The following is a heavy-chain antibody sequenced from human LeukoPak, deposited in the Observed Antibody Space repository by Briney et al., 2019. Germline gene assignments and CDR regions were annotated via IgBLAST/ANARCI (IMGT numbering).Heavy chain of an antibody. CDR2: IRYDGSNK. V-gene: IGHV3-30*02. D-gene: IGHD3-22*01. CDR3: AKVPGTYYYDSSGYYP. CDR1: GFTFSSYG. J-gene: IGHJ3*01. Sequence: GWSLRLSCAASGFTFSSYGMHWVRQAPGKGLEWVAFIRYDGSNKYYADSVKGRFTISRDNSKNTLYLQMNSLRAEDTAVYYCAKVPGTYYYDSSGYYPWGQGTMVTVS.